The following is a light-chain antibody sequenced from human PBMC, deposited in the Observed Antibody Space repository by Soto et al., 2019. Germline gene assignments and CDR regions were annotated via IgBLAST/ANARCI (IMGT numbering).Light chain of an antibody. V-gene: IGKV3-11*01. CDR2: DAS. Sequence: EIVLTQSPATLSLSPGERATLSCRASQSVSSYLAWYQQKPGQTPRLLIYDASNMATGIPARFSGSGSGTDFTLNISSLEPEDFAVYYCQQRSSWARTFGQGTKLEIK. CDR3: QQRSSWART. J-gene: IGKJ2*01. CDR1: QSVSSY.